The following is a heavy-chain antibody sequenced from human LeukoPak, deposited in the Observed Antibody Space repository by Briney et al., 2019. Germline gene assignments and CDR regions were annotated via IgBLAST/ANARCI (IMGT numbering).Heavy chain of an antibody. V-gene: IGHV1-69*04. D-gene: IGHD3-16*02. J-gene: IGHJ4*02. Sequence: AVKVSCKASGGTFSSYAISWGRQPPGQGLEWMGRFIPILGIANYAQKFQGRVTITADKSTSTAYMELSSLRSEDTAVYYCAIGQAPGYDYVWGSYRYLTWGQGILVTVSS. CDR2: FIPILGIA. CDR3: AIGQAPGYDYVWGSYRYLT. CDR1: GGTFSSYA.